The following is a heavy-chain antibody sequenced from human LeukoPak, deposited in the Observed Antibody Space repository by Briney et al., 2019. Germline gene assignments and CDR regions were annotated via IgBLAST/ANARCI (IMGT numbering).Heavy chain of an antibody. D-gene: IGHD3-10*01. CDR3: ARVTISGSYYPDY. J-gene: IGHJ4*02. Sequence: SETLSLTCTVSGDSISSDYWSWIRQPPGKGLEWIGEINHSGSTNYNPSLKSRVTISVDTSKNQFSLKLSSVTAADTAVYYCARVTISGSYYPDYWGQGTLVTVSS. V-gene: IGHV4-34*01. CDR2: INHSGST. CDR1: GDSISSDY.